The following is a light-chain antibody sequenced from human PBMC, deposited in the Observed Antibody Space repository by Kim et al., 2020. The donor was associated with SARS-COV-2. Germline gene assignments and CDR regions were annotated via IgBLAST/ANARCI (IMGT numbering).Light chain of an antibody. CDR1: KLENKY. J-gene: IGLJ2*01. CDR3: QAWDSSTAV. CDR2: HDT. V-gene: IGLV3-1*01. Sequence: SYELTQPPSVSVSPGQTASISCSGDKLENKYVCWYQQKPGRSPVLVIYHDTERPSGIPERFSGSNSGNTATLTISETQPMDEADYYCQAWDSSTAVFGGG.